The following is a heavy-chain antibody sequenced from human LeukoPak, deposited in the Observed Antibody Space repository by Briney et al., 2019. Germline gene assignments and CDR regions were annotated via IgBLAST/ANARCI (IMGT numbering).Heavy chain of an antibody. J-gene: IGHJ6*03. Sequence: GSLRLSCAASGFTFSSNAMSWVRQAPGKGLEWVSAISGSAGSTYYADSVKGRSTISRDNSKNTLYLQMNSLRAEDTAVYYCAKGRGDYIWGSYRDFYYMDVWGKGTTVTVSS. CDR2: ISGSAGST. V-gene: IGHV3-23*01. CDR1: GFTFSSNA. CDR3: AKGRGDYIWGSYRDFYYMDV. D-gene: IGHD3-16*02.